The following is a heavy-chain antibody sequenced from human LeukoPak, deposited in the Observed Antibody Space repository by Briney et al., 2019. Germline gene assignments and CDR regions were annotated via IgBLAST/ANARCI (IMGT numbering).Heavy chain of an antibody. CDR1: GFTFNSYA. J-gene: IGHJ4*02. Sequence: GGSLRLSCAASGFTFNSYAMTWVRQAPGKGLEWVSLISDSGGRIYYADSVKGRFTISRDNAKNSLYLQMNSLTTEGTSIYYCASVLDYWGQGILVTVSS. CDR2: ISDSGGRI. D-gene: IGHD6-6*01. V-gene: IGHV3-23*01. CDR3: ASVLDY.